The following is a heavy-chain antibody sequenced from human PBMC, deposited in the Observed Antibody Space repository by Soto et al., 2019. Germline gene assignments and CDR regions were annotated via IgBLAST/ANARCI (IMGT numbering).Heavy chain of an antibody. CDR3: ARDGAPGGHKQWLVH. CDR1: GGSVSSGSYY. V-gene: IGHV4-61*01. J-gene: IGHJ4*02. D-gene: IGHD6-19*01. Sequence: PSETLSLTCTVSGGSVSSGSYYWSWIRQPPGKGLEWIGYIYYSGSTNYNPSLKSRVTISVDTSKNQFSLKLSSVTAADTAVYYCARDGAPGGHKQWLVHWGRGTLVTVSS. CDR2: IYYSGST.